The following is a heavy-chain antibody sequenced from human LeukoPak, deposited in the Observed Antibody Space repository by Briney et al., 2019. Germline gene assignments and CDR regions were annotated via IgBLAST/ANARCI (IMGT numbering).Heavy chain of an antibody. CDR3: AKVPYGSGSAYFDY. J-gene: IGHJ4*02. CDR1: GFTFSSYG. Sequence: GGSLRLSCAASGFTFSSYGMHWVRQAPGKGLEWVSAISGSGGSTYYADSVKGRFTISRDNSKNTLYLQMNSLRAEDTAVYYCAKVPYGSGSAYFDYWGQGTLVTVSS. V-gene: IGHV3-23*01. D-gene: IGHD3-10*01. CDR2: ISGSGGST.